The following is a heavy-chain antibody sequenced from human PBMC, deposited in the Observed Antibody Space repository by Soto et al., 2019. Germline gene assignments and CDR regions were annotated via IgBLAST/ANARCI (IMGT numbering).Heavy chain of an antibody. V-gene: IGHV1-18*01. J-gene: IGHJ6*02. CDR3: ARDGVTIFGVVPDPSYYYYGMDV. CDR2: ISAYNGNT. D-gene: IGHD3-3*01. Sequence: ASVKVSCKASGYTFTSYGISWVRQAPGQGLEWMGWISAYNGNTNYAQKLQGRVTMTTDTSTSTAYMELRSLRSDDTAVYYCARDGVTIFGVVPDPSYYYYGMDVWGQGTTVNVSS. CDR1: GYTFTSYG.